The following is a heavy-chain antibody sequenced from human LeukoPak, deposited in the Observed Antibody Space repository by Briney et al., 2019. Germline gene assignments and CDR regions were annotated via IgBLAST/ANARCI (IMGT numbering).Heavy chain of an antibody. V-gene: IGHV4-39*07. D-gene: IGHD2-15*01. CDR1: GGSIRSSYYY. CDR2: IYDSGST. J-gene: IGHJ4*02. Sequence: SETLSLTCTVSGGSIRSSYYYWGWIRQPPGKGLEWIGSIYDSGSTYYNPSLKSRVTISVDTSKNQFSLKLSSVTAADTAVYYCAREGCSGGSCYSLAFDYWGQGTLVTVSS. CDR3: AREGCSGGSCYSLAFDY.